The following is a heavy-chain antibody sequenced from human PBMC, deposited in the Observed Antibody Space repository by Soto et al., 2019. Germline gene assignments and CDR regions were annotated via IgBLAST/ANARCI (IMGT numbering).Heavy chain of an antibody. V-gene: IGHV1-8*02. CDR3: ARGVTAGVDY. Sequence: QVQLVQSGAEVKKPGSSVKVSCKVSGGTFSSYAISWVRQAPGQGLEWMGWMQPSSGRTGYAQKFQGRVTMTRDTSINTAYMELSSLTSDDTAFYYCARGVTAGVDYWGQGTLVTVSS. D-gene: IGHD1-26*01. CDR1: GGTFSSYA. CDR2: MQPSSGRT. J-gene: IGHJ4*02.